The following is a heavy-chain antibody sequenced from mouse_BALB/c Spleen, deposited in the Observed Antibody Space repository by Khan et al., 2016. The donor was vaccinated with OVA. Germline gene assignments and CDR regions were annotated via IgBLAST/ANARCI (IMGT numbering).Heavy chain of an antibody. CDR1: GYTFTSFW. CDR3: ARGSYGSPFAF. D-gene: IGHD1-1*01. V-gene: IGHV1-59*01. CDR2: IDPPNSAT. Sequence: QVQLQQSGPELVRPGASVKMSCKASGYTFTSFWMHWVNQRPGQGLEWIGVIDPPNSATRFNQKFKDKATLNVDKSSNTAYMQLSSLTSEDSAVYYCARGSYGSPFAFWGQGTLVTVSA. J-gene: IGHJ3*01.